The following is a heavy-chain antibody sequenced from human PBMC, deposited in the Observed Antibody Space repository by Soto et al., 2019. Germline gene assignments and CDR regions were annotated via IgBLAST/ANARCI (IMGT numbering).Heavy chain of an antibody. J-gene: IGHJ5*02. Sequence: ASVKVSCKASGGTFTSSAISWVRQAPGQGLEWMGGVMPIFRTANYAQKFQGRVTVTADESTSTAYIDLSSLTSEDTAVYYCARVDQLLNWFDPWGQGTLVTVSS. V-gene: IGHV1-69*13. CDR2: VMPIFRTA. D-gene: IGHD2-2*01. CDR3: ARVDQLLNWFDP. CDR1: GGTFTSSA.